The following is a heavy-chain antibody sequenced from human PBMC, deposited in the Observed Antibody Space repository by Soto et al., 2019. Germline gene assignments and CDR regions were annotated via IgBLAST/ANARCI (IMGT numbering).Heavy chain of an antibody. CDR3: ARGRVTARRCWFDP. Sequence: QVQLQQWGAGLLKPSETLSLTCAVYGGSFSGYYWSWIRQPPGTGLEWIGKINHSGSTNYNPSLKSRVTKSVDTSKNQFSLKLSSVTAADTAVYYCARGRVTARRCWFDPWGQGTLVTVSS. D-gene: IGHD6-6*01. CDR1: GGSFSGYY. J-gene: IGHJ5*02. V-gene: IGHV4-34*01. CDR2: INHSGST.